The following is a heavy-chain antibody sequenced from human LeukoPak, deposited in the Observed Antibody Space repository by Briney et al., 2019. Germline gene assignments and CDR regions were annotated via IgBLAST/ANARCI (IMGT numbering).Heavy chain of an antibody. J-gene: IGHJ4*02. CDR2: IFPSGGEI. Sequence: GESLRLSCAASGFTFNNAWMTWVRQPPGKGLEWVSSIFPSGGEIHYADSVRGRFTISRDNSKSTLSLQMNSLRAEDTAVYYCARGDLVVTLEGPIDYWGQGTLVTVSS. CDR3: ARGDLVVTLEGPIDY. V-gene: IGHV3-66*01. CDR1: GFTFNNAW. D-gene: IGHD2-21*02.